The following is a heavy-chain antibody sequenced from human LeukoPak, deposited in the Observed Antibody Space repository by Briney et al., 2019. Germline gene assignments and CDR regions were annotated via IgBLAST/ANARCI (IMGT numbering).Heavy chain of an antibody. CDR2: ISSNGGST. CDR3: ARVPREWELPDLMGYYYYMDV. J-gene: IGHJ6*03. Sequence: GSLRLSCAASGFTFSSYAMHWVRQAPGKGLEYVSAISSNGGSTYYANSVKGRFTISRDNSKNTLYLQMGSLRAEDMAVYYCARVPREWELPDLMGYYYYMDVWGKGTTVTVSS. V-gene: IGHV3-64*01. D-gene: IGHD1-26*01. CDR1: GFTFSSYA.